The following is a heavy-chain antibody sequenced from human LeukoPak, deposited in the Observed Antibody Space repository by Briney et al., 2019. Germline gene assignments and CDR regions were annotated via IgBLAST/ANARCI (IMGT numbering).Heavy chain of an antibody. J-gene: IGHJ4*02. CDR2: INSDGSST. CDR3: AKDPYDILTGYFDY. CDR1: GFTFSSYW. Sequence: GGSLRLSCAASGFTFSSYWMHWVRHAPGKGLVWVSCINSDGSSTSYADSVKGRFTISRDNAKNTLYLQMNSLRAEDTALYYCAKDPYDILTGYFDYWGQGTLVTVSS. V-gene: IGHV3-74*01. D-gene: IGHD3-9*01.